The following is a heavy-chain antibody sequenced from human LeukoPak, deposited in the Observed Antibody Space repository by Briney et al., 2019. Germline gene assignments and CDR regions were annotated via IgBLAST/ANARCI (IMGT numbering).Heavy chain of an antibody. D-gene: IGHD1-26*01. CDR2: INPTGDST. V-gene: IGHV1-46*01. CDR1: GHTFTSYY. Sequence: GASVKVSCKASGHTFTSYYMHWVRQAPGQGLEWMGLINPTGDSTGYAQKFQGRVTLTRGMSTSTDYMELSSLRSEDTAIHYCARDNSVGDNAWWFDPWGQGTLVTVSS. CDR3: ARDNSVGDNAWWFDP. J-gene: IGHJ5*02.